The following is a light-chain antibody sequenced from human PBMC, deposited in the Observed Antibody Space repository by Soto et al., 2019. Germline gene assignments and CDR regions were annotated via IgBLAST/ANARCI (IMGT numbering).Light chain of an antibody. CDR1: QSLSRY. Sequence: EIVLTQSPVTLSLSPGDRATLSCRASQSLSRYLAWYQQRPGQAPRLLIYDASNRATGIPARFSGSGSGTDFTLTISSLEPADFAVYYCQQRSDWPRTFGGGTKVEIK. CDR3: QQRSDWPRT. V-gene: IGKV3-11*01. J-gene: IGKJ4*01. CDR2: DAS.